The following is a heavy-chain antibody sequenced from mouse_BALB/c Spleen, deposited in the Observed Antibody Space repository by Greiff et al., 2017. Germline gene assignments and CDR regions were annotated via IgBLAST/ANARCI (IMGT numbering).Heavy chain of an antibody. CDR1: GFSLTSYG. J-gene: IGHJ3*01. CDR2: IWAGGST. V-gene: IGHV2-9*02. CDR3: ARGGSTFAY. D-gene: IGHD2-1*01. Sequence: QVQLQQSGPGLVAPSQSLSITCTVSGFSLTSYGVHWVRQPPGKGLEWLGVIWAGGSTNYNSALISRLSISKDNSKSQVFFKMNSLQADDTAIYYCARGGSTFAYWGQGTLVTVSA.